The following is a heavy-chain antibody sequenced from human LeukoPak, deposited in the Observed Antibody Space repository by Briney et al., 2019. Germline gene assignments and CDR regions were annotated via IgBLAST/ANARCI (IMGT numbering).Heavy chain of an antibody. CDR3: ARDRGAGAATWFDY. D-gene: IGHD6-19*01. J-gene: IGHJ4*02. Sequence: GGSLRLSCAASGFTFSGFSMSWIRQAPGKGLEWFSCIGRSSTYTKYADSVERRLTISRDDAKNSLYLQMISLRGEDTAVYYCARDRGAGAATWFDYWGQGTLVTVSS. CDR2: IGRSSTYT. CDR1: GFTFSGFS. V-gene: IGHV3-11*05.